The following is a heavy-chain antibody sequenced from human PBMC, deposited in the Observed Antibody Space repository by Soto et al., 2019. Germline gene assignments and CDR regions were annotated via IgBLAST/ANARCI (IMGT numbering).Heavy chain of an antibody. CDR1: VGSISSYY. J-gene: IGHJ6*02. D-gene: IGHD3-22*01. Sequence: PSETLSLTCTVSVGSISSYYWSWIRQPAGKGLEWIGRIYTSGSTNYNPSLKSRVTMSVDASKNQFSLKLSSVTAADTAVYYCARDKDQYYYDSSGYPNYYYYGMDVWGQGTTVTVSS. CDR2: IYTSGST. CDR3: ARDKDQYYYDSSGYPNYYYYGMDV. V-gene: IGHV4-4*07.